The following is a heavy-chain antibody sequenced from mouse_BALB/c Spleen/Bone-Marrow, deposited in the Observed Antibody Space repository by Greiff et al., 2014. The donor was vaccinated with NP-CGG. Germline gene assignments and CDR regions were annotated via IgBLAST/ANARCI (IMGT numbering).Heavy chain of an antibody. CDR3: TNPAFYYGSSYWYFDV. CDR1: GFNIKDTY. D-gene: IGHD1-1*01. J-gene: IGHJ1*01. CDR2: IDPANGDT. Sequence: EVQRVESGAELAKPGASVKLSCTASGFNIKDTYMHWVKQRPEQGLEWIGRIDPANGDTKYDPKFQGKATITADTSSNTAYLQPSSLTSEDTAVYSFTNPAFYYGSSYWYFDVWGAGTTVTVPA. V-gene: IGHV14-3*02.